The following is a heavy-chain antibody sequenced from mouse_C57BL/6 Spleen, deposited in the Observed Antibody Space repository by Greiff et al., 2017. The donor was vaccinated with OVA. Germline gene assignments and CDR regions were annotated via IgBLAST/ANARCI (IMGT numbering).Heavy chain of an antibody. CDR3: ARGRVTGHYYAMDY. J-gene: IGHJ4*01. D-gene: IGHD2-12*01. CDR2: INPNNGGT. Sequence: EVQLQQSGPELVKPGASVKMSCKASGYTFTDYNMHWVKQSHGKSLEWIGYINPNNGGTSYNQKFKGKATLTVNKSSSTAYMELRSLTSEDSAVYYCARGRVTGHYYAMDYWGQGTSVTVSS. V-gene: IGHV1-22*01. CDR1: GYTFTDYN.